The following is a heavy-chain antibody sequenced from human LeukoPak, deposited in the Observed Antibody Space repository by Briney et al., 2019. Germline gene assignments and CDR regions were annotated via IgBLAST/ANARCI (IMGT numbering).Heavy chain of an antibody. J-gene: IGHJ4*02. CDR2: IQSKTDGGKT. CDR3: TTGIRGD. V-gene: IGHV3-15*01. CDR1: GFTFNTYA. D-gene: IGHD3-3*02. Sequence: GGSLRLSCVASGFTFNTYAMTWVRQAPGKGLEWVGRIQSKTDGGKTDYAAPVKGRFTISRDDSKNTLYLQMNSLKTEDTAIYYCTTGIRGDWGQGTLVTVSS.